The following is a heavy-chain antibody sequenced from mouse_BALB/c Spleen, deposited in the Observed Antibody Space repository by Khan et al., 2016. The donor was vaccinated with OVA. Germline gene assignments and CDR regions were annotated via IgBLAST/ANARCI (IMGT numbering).Heavy chain of an antibody. CDR3: AKRNSLKAMDY. J-gene: IGHJ4*01. CDR2: INPTSIFT. V-gene: IGHV1-4*01. Sequence: QVQLKQSGAELARPGASVKMSCKADGYTFTSNTIHWIKQRPGQGLEWIGYINPTSIFTNYNQKFKDKATLTADKSSSTAYMQLSSLTSDDAARYYCAKRNSLKAMDYWGQGTSVTVSS. CDR1: GYTFTSNT.